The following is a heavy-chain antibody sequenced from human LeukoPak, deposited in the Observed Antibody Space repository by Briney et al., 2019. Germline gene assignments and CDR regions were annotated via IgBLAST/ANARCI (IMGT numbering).Heavy chain of an antibody. CDR1: GFTVSSNY. V-gene: IGHV3-53*04. Sequence: GGSLRLSCAASGFTVSSNYMSWVRQAPGKGLEWVSVLYSDVSTYYADSVKGRFTISRLNSKNTLYLQMNSLRAEDTAVNYCARMNSGTYFDYWGQGTLVSVSS. J-gene: IGHJ4*02. CDR2: LYSDVST. CDR3: ARMNSGTYFDY. D-gene: IGHD1-26*01.